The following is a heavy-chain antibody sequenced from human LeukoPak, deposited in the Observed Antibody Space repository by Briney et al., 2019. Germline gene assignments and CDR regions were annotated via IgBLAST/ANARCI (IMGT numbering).Heavy chain of an antibody. CDR2: ISYDGSNK. V-gene: IGHV3-30*04. CDR1: GFTFSSYA. CDR3: ARGNYYDSFPGWFDP. D-gene: IGHD3-22*01. J-gene: IGHJ5*02. Sequence: PGGSLRLSCAASGFTFSSYAMHWVRQAPGKGLEWVAVISYDGSNKYYADSVKGRFTISRDNSKNTLYLQMNSLRAEDTAVYYCARGNYYDSFPGWFDPWGQGTLVTVSS.